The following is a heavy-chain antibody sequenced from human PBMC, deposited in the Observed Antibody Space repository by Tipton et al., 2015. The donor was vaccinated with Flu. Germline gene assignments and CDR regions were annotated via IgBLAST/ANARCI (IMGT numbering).Heavy chain of an antibody. D-gene: IGHD1-26*01. CDR3: ATVSSYYFFFDS. CDR2: VYFTGDA. Sequence: GSLRLSCSVSGDSTASSGYHWAWIRQPPGKGLEWIGSVYFTGDAFYNPSLKSRVTISADTSKRQFSLKLTSVTAADTAVYYCATVSSYYFFFDSWGQGTLVTVSS. J-gene: IGHJ4*02. V-gene: IGHV4-39*07. CDR1: GDSTASSGYH.